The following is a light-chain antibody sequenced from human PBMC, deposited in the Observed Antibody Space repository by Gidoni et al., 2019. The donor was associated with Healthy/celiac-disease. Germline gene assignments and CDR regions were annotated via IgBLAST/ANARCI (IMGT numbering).Light chain of an antibody. V-gene: IGKV4-1*01. J-gene: IGKJ2*01. CDR1: QSVLYSSNNKNY. CDR2: WAS. Sequence: DIVMTQSPASLAVSLGERATINCKSSQSVLYSSNNKNYFAWYQQKPGQPPKLLIYWASTRESGVPDRFSGSGSGTDFTLTISSLQAEDVAVYYCQQDYSTPYTLXQXTKLEIK. CDR3: QQDYSTPYT.